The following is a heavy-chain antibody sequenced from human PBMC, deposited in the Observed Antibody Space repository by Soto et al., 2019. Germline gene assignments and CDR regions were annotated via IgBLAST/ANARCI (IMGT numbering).Heavy chain of an antibody. CDR1: GFTFSSYG. CDR3: ARDSRRNYGMDV. CDR2: IWYDGSNK. V-gene: IGHV3-33*01. J-gene: IGHJ6*02. Sequence: GGSLRLSCAASGFTFSSYGMHWVRQAPGKGLEWVAVIWYDGSNKYYADSVKGRFTISRDNSKDTLYLQMNSLRAEDTAVYYCARDSRRNYGMDVWGQGNTVNVSS.